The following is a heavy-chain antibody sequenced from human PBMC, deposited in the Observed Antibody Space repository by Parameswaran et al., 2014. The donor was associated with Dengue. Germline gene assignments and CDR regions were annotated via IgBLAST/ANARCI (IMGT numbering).Heavy chain of an antibody. J-gene: IGHJ4*02. Sequence: WVRQAPGQRLEWMGWINAGNGNTKYSQKFQGRVTITRDTSASTAYMELSSLRSEDTAVYCCARAYITMVRGVLDYWGQGTLVTVSS. V-gene: IGHV1-3*01. D-gene: IGHD3-10*01. CDR3: ARAYITMVRGVLDY. CDR2: INAGNGNT.